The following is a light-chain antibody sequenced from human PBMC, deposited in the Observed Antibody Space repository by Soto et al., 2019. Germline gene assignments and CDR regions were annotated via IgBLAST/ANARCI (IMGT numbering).Light chain of an antibody. CDR1: STDVGRYNY. V-gene: IGLV2-8*01. J-gene: IGLJ1*01. CDR2: EVS. CDR3: SSYAGSSHYV. Sequence: QSALPQPPSASGSPGQSVTISCTGTSTDVGRYNYISWYQQHPAKAPKLMIYEVSKRPSGVPDRFSGSKSGNRASLTVSGLQAEDEADYYCSSYAGSSHYVFGTGTKLTVL.